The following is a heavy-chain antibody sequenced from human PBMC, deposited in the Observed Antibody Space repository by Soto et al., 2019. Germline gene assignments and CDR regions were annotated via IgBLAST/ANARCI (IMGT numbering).Heavy chain of an antibody. CDR3: SFLRISLKVVAYDAFDI. D-gene: IGHD3-22*01. V-gene: IGHV4-4*02. J-gene: IGHJ3*02. CDR2: IYHSGST. CDR1: GGSISSGYW. Sequence: PWGTLSLTGAVSGGSISSGYWWSWVRQPPGKRLEWIGEIYHSGSTNYNPTLKSRVTISVDKSKNQFSLKLRSVTAADTAVYYYSFLRISLKVVAYDAFDIWGQRTTVPVSS.